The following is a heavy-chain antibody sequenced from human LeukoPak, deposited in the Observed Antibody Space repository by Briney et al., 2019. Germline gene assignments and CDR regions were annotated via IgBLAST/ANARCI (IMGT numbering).Heavy chain of an antibody. V-gene: IGHV1-24*01. CDR1: GNSLSELS. CDR2: FDPEEAKM. CDR3: TTRGGDFRSGFVN. D-gene: IGHD3-3*01. Sequence: ASVTVSCKVSGNSLSELSIQWVRQAPGKGLECMGGFDPEEAKMVYAQNFQGRVTMTEDTSTQTAFMELSGLTSDDTAVYYCTTRGGDFRSGFVNWGQGTLVTVSS. J-gene: IGHJ4*02.